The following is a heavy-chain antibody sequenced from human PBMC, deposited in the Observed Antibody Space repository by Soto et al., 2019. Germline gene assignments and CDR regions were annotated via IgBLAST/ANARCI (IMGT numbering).Heavy chain of an antibody. J-gene: IGHJ3*02. CDR1: GFTVSSNY. Sequence: GGSLRLSCAASGFTVSSNYMSWVRQAPGKGLEWVSVIYSGGSTYYADSVKGRFTISRDKSKNTLYLQMNSLRAEDTAVYYCAREWIGCSGGSCYRYDAFDIWGQGTMVTVSS. D-gene: IGHD2-15*01. CDR3: AREWIGCSGGSCYRYDAFDI. V-gene: IGHV3-66*01. CDR2: IYSGGST.